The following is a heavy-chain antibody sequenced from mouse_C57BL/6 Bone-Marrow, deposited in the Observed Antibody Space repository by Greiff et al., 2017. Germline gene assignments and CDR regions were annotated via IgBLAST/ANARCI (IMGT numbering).Heavy chain of an antibody. D-gene: IGHD6-1*01. CDR1: GYAFSSSW. Sequence: VKLQESGPELVKPGASVKISCKASGYAFSSSWMNWVKQRPGKGLEWIGRIYPGDGDTNYNGKFKGKATLTADKSSSTAYMQLSSLTSEDSAVYFCARACRGYWGQGTTLTVSS. J-gene: IGHJ2*01. V-gene: IGHV1-82*01. CDR2: IYPGDGDT. CDR3: ARACRGY.